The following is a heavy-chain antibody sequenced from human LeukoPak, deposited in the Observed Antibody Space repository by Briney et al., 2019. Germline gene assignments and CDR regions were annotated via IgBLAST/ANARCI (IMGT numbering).Heavy chain of an antibody. CDR1: GGSISNYY. CDR2: IYYSGST. CDR3: ARGANSFDY. Sequence: SETLSLPCTVSGGSISNYYWSWIRRPPGKGLEWIGYIYYSGSTNYNPSLKSRVTISVGTSKNQFSLKLSSVTAADTAVYYCARGANSFDYWGQGTLVTVSS. D-gene: IGHD4/OR15-4a*01. J-gene: IGHJ4*02. V-gene: IGHV4-59*01.